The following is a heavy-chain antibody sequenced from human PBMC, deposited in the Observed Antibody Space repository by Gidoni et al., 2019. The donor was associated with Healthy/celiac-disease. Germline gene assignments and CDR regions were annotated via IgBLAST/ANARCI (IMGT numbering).Heavy chain of an antibody. D-gene: IGHD6-19*01. Sequence: QVPLVQSGAEVTKPGASLKVSCKASGYTFTSYYMHWVRHAPGQGLEWMGIINPSGGSTSYAQKFQGRVTMTRDTSTSTVYMELSSLRSEDTAVYYCAIGSGWYGWFDPWGQGTLVTVSS. CDR1: GYTFTSYY. CDR3: AIGSGWYGWFDP. CDR2: INPSGGST. J-gene: IGHJ5*02. V-gene: IGHV1-46*03.